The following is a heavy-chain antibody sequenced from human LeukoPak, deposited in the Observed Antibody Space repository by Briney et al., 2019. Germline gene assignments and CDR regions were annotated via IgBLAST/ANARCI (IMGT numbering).Heavy chain of an antibody. CDR2: IIPIFDSA. Sequence: ASVKVSCKASGYTFTSYGISWVRQAPGQGLEWMGGIIPIFDSANYAQKFQGRVTITADESTSTAYMELSSLRSEDTAVYYCARENRYFDWSRAFDIWGQGTMVTVSS. D-gene: IGHD3-9*01. CDR1: GYTFTSYG. CDR3: ARENRYFDWSRAFDI. J-gene: IGHJ3*02. V-gene: IGHV1-69*13.